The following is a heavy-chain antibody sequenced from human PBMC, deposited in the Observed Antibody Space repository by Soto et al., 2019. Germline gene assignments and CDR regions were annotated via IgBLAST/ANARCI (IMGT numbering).Heavy chain of an antibody. CDR1: GYTFTSYD. D-gene: IGHD3-3*01. Sequence: ASVKVSCKASGYTFTSYDINWVRQATGQGLEWMGWMNPNSGNTGYAQKFQGRVTMTRNTSISTAYMELSSLRSEDTAVYYCARGADLDYDFWSGARYYYYYMDVWGKGTTVTVSS. J-gene: IGHJ6*03. V-gene: IGHV1-8*01. CDR3: ARGADLDYDFWSGARYYYYYMDV. CDR2: MNPNSGNT.